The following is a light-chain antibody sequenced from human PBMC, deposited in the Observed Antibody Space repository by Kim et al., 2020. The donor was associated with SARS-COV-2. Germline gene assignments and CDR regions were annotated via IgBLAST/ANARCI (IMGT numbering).Light chain of an antibody. CDR2: DND. CDR1: STNIGRNY. J-gene: IGLJ2*01. Sequence: QSVLTQPPSVSAAAGQDVTISCSGSSTNIGRNYVAWYQQLPGTAPKLLLFDNDKRPSGIPDRFSGSKSGPSATLAITGLQTGDDADYYCGTWDSSLSVALFGGGTQLTVL. V-gene: IGLV1-51*01. CDR3: GTWDSSLSVAL.